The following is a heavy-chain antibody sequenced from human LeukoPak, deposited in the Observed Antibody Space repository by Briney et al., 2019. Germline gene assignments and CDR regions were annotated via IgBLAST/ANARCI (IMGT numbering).Heavy chain of an antibody. D-gene: IGHD3-9*01. CDR2: IYYSGST. V-gene: IGHV4-39*07. J-gene: IGHJ5*02. Sequence: SETLSLTCTVSGGSISSSSYYWGWIRQPPGKGLEWIGSIYYSGSTYYNPSLKSRVTISVDTSKNQFSLKLSSVTAADTAVYYCARSFLLRYFGWLSQFDPWGQGTLVTVSS. CDR3: ARSFLLRYFGWLSQFDP. CDR1: GGSISSSSYY.